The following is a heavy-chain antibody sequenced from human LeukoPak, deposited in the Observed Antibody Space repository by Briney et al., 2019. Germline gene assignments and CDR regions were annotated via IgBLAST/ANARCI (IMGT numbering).Heavy chain of an antibody. J-gene: IGHJ4*02. Sequence: ASVKVSCKASGYTFTSYGISWVRQAPGQGLEWMGWISAYNGNTNYAQKLQGRVTMTTDTSTSTAYMELTSLRSDDTAVYYCARTGFRGVIITSRYFDYWGQGTLVTVSS. CDR2: ISAYNGNT. D-gene: IGHD3-10*01. CDR1: GYTFTSYG. V-gene: IGHV1-18*01. CDR3: ARTGFRGVIITSRYFDY.